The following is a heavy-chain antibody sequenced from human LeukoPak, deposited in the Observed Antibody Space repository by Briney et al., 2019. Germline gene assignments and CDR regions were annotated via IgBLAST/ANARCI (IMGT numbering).Heavy chain of an antibody. D-gene: IGHD4-23*01. V-gene: IGHV4-30-4*08. CDR2: IYYSGST. CDR1: GGSISSGGYS. Sequence: SETLSLTCAVSGGSISSGGYSWSWIRQPPGKGLEWIGYIYYSGSTYYNPSLKSRVTISVDTSKNQFSLKLSSVTAADTAVYYCARDPLSTVVTAYWGQGTLVTVSS. J-gene: IGHJ4*02. CDR3: ARDPLSTVVTAY.